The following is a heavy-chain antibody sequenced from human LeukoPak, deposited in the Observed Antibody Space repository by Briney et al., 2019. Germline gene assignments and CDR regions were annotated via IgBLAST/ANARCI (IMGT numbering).Heavy chain of an antibody. V-gene: IGHV4-39*07. CDR3: ARGPFRPYGSGSYYTKGPSWRPLLGNWFDP. CDR1: GDSINSSTYY. CDR2: IFYNGNT. D-gene: IGHD3-10*01. J-gene: IGHJ5*02. Sequence: PSETLSLTCTVSGDSINSSTYYWVWIRQPPGKGLQWAGSIFYNGNTYYNPSLKSRVTISVDTSKNQFSLKLSSVTAADTAVYYCARGPFRPYGSGSYYTKGPSWRPLLGNWFDPWGQGTLVTVSS.